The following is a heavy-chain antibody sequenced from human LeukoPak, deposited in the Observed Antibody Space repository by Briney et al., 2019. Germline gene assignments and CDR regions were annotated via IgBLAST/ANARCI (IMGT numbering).Heavy chain of an antibody. D-gene: IGHD1-26*01. Sequence: PSETLSLTCAVYGGSFSGYYWSWIRQPPGKGLEWIAYISDIGSINYNPSLKSRVTISLDTSKNQFSLKLSSVTAADTAVYFCASEQTTSGGRRLDSWGQGTLVIVSS. J-gene: IGHJ4*02. CDR2: ISDIGSI. CDR1: GGSFSGYY. CDR3: ASEQTTSGGRRLDS. V-gene: IGHV4-59*12.